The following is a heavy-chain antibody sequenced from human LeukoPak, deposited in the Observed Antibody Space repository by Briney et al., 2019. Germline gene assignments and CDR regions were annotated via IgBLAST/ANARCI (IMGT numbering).Heavy chain of an antibody. V-gene: IGHV4-59*01. J-gene: IGHJ4*02. CDR3: ARAEGSGRYYFDY. Sequence: PSETLSLTCTVSGGSISSYYWSWIRQPPGKGLEWIGYIYYSGSTNYNPSLKSRVTISVDTSKNQFSLKLSSVTAADTAVYYCARAEGSGRYYFDYWGQGTLVTVSS. D-gene: IGHD6-19*01. CDR2: IYYSGST. CDR1: GGSISSYY.